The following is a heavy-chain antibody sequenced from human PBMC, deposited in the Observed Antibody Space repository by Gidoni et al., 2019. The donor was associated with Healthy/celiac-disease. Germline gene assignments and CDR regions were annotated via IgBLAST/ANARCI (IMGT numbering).Heavy chain of an antibody. D-gene: IGHD1-26*01. CDR2: IYTSGST. V-gene: IGHV4-4*07. CDR1: GGSISSYY. CDR3: ARGGGRPKSALYYFDY. J-gene: IGHJ4*02. Sequence: QVQLQESGPGLVKPSETLSLTCTVSGGSISSYYWSWIRQPAGKGLEWIGRIYTSGSTNYNPSLKSRVTMSVDTSKNQFSLKLSSVTAADTAVYYCARGGGRPKSALYYFDYWGQGTLVTVSS.